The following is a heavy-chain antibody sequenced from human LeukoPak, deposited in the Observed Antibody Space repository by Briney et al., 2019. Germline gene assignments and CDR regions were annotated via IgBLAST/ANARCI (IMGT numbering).Heavy chain of an antibody. V-gene: IGHV3-74*01. CDR1: GLTFSSYW. Sequence: GGSLRLSCAASGLTFSSYWMHWVRQAPGKGLVWVSRINGDGSSTSYADSVEGRFTISRDNAKNTVYLQMNSLRAEDTAVYYCARAYNYGSGTNWGQGTLVTVSS. D-gene: IGHD3-10*01. CDR3: ARAYNYGSGTN. J-gene: IGHJ4*02. CDR2: INGDGSST.